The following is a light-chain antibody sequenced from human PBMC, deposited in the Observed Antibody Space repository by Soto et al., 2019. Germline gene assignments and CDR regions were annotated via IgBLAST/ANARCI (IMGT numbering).Light chain of an antibody. CDR3: AAWDDSLNGYV. CDR2: YDD. CDR1: SSNIGNNG. Sequence: SGPTQPPSVSEAANRGVASSCSGNSSNIGNNGVNLYQHLPGEPPKLLIYYDDLLSSGVSDRFSGSRSGTSASLAIRGLQSEDEADYYCAAWDDSLNGYVFGTGTNVTVL. J-gene: IGLJ1*01. V-gene: IGLV1-36*01.